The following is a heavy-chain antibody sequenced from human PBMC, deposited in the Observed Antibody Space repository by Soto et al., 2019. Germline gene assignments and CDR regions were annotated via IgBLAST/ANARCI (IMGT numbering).Heavy chain of an antibody. V-gene: IGHV4-4*02. J-gene: IGHJ4*02. D-gene: IGHD1-26*01. CDR2: AHHSGRT. Sequence: QVQLQESGPGLVKPSGTLSLTCTVSGGSMSSSNWWNWVRQSPGKGLEWIGEAHHSGRTNYNPSLKSRVTISVDKSKYRFSLTLSAVPAADTAVYYCARSEATGLDYWGQGTLVTVSS. CDR3: ARSEATGLDY. CDR1: GGSMSSSNW.